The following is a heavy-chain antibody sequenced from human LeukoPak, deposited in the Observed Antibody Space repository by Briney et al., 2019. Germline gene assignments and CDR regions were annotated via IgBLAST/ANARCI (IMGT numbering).Heavy chain of an antibody. CDR3: ARHGGSYDSPYDY. D-gene: IGHD5-12*01. CDR2: IYPGDSDT. V-gene: IGHV5-51*01. CDR1: GYSFTTHW. J-gene: IGHJ4*02. Sequence: AGESLKISCKASGYSFTTHWIGWVRQMPGKGLEWMGIIYPGDSDTRYSPSFQGHVTISADKSISTAYLRWSSLKASDTAMYFCARHGGSYDSPYDYWGQGTLVTVSS.